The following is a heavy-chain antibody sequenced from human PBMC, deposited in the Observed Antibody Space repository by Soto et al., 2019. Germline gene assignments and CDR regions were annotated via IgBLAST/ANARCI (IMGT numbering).Heavy chain of an antibody. CDR3: ARDTLRDGYNYWYFDL. CDR2: IIPIFGTA. V-gene: IGHV1-69*13. CDR1: GGTFSSYA. J-gene: IGHJ2*01. Sequence: SVKVSCKASGGTFSSYAISWVRQAPGQGLEWMGGIIPIFGTANYAQKFQGRVTITADESTSTAYMELSSLRSEDTAVYYCARDTLRDGYNYWYFDLWGRGTLVTVSS. D-gene: IGHD5-12*01.